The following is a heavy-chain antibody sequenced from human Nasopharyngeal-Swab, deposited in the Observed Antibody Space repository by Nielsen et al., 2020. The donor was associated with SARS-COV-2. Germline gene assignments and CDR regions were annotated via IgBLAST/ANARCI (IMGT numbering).Heavy chain of an antibody. V-gene: IGHV3-33*01. CDR2: IWYDGSNK. CDR3: ARASKFFLGYCSGGSCYKNWFDP. Sequence: WIRQPPGKGLEWVAVIWYDGSNKYYADSVKGRFTISRDNSKNTLYLQMNSLRAEDTAVYYCARASKFFLGYCSGGSCYKNWFDPWGQGTLVTVS. D-gene: IGHD2-15*01. J-gene: IGHJ5*02.